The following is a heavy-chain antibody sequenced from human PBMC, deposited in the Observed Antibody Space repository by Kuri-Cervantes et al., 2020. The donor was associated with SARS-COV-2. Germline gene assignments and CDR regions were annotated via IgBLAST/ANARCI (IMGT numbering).Heavy chain of an antibody. Sequence: GESLKISCAASGFTFSCHAMTWVRQAPGKGLEWVSGISESGDITAYADSVKGRFTISRDSSKNTLYLQMDSLKVEDTAAYYCAKGGVLGQTLHFWGQGTLVTVSS. D-gene: IGHD3-16*01. J-gene: IGHJ4*02. CDR3: AKGGVLGQTLHF. CDR2: ISESGDIT. CDR1: GFTFSCHA. V-gene: IGHV3-23*01.